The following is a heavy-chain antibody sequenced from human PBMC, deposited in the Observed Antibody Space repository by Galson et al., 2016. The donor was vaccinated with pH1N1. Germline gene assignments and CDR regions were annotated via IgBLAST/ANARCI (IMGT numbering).Heavy chain of an antibody. D-gene: IGHD4-17*01. CDR2: IYPGGSVT. Sequence: QSGAEVKKPGESLKISCQGSGYSFSNYWIGWVRQMPGKGLEWVGTIYPGGSVTRYSPPFQGQVTTSIDKSINTAYLQWSSLKASDTAMYYCARQDDFGDYRGDAFDIWGQGTMVIVSS. CDR3: ARQDDFGDYRGDAFDI. CDR1: GYSFSNYW. J-gene: IGHJ3*02. V-gene: IGHV5-51*03.